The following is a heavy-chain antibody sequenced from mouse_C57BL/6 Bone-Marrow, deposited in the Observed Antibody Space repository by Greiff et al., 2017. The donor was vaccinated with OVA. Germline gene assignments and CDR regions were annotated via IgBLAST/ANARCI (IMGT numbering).Heavy chain of an antibody. J-gene: IGHJ4*01. V-gene: IGHV2-6*01. D-gene: IGHD2-3*01. CDR3: ARTSEGYYVSYAMDY. CDR1: GFSLTSYG. Sequence: QVQLQQSGPGLVAPSQSLSITCTVSGFSLTSYGVDWVRQSPGKGLEWLGVIWGVGSTNYNSALKSRLSISKDNSKSQVFLKMNSLQTDDTAMYYCARTSEGYYVSYAMDYWGQGTSVTVSS. CDR2: IWGVGST.